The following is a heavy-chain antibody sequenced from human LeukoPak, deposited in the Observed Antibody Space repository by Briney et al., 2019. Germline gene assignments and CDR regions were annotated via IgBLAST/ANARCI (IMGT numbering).Heavy chain of an antibody. D-gene: IGHD1-26*01. V-gene: IGHV5-51*01. CDR3: ARHDIMGATPDY. Sequence: GESLKISCKGSGYSFTNSWIGWVRQMPGKGLEWMGCIYPGDSDTRYSPSFQGQVSISADKSISTAYLQWSSLKASDTAMYYCARHDIMGATPDYWGQGTLVTVSS. J-gene: IGHJ4*02. CDR1: GYSFTNSW. CDR2: IYPGDSDT.